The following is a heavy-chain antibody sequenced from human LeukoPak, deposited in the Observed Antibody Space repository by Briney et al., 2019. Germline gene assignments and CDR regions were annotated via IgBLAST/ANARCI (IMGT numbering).Heavy chain of an antibody. CDR2: INHSGST. CDR3: ARGCRYYDFWSGYYNWFDP. J-gene: IGHJ5*02. CDR1: GGSFSGYY. V-gene: IGHV4-34*01. Sequence: NTSETLSLTCAVYGGSFSGYYWSWIRQPPGKGLEWIGEINHSGSTNYNPSLKSRVTISVDTSKNQFSLKLSSATAADTAVYYCARGCRYYDFWSGYYNWFDPWGQGTLVTVSS. D-gene: IGHD3-3*01.